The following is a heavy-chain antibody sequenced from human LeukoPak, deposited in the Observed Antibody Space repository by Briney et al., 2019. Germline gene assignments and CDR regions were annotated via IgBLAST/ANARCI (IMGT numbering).Heavy chain of an antibody. J-gene: IGHJ4*02. CDR3: ARTNPVYGDYDY. Sequence: GGSLRLSCAVPGFSVNDNYMSWVRQAPGKGLQWVSVMFPDGRTYYADSVRGRFTISRDLARNTLLLQMHSLRADDTAVHYCARTNPVYGDYDYWGQGTLVTVSS. CDR2: MFPDGRT. D-gene: IGHD4-17*01. V-gene: IGHV3-53*01. CDR1: GFSVNDNY.